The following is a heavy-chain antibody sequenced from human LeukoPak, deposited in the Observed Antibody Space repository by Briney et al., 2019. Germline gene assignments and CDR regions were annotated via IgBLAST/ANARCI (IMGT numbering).Heavy chain of an antibody. CDR2: IYYSGST. CDR3: AKSGGYGLIDY. V-gene: IGHV4-39*01. D-gene: IGHD1-26*01. CDR1: GGSISSSSYY. Sequence: SESLSLTCPVSGGSISSSSYYWGWTREPPGKGLEWIGRIYYSGSTYYNPSLKCRVTISVDTSKNQFSLKLNSVTAADTAMYSCAKSGGYGLIDYWGQGTLVTVSS. J-gene: IGHJ4*02.